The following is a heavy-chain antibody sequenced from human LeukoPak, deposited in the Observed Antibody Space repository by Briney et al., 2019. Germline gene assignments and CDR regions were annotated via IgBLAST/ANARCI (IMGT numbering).Heavy chain of an antibody. V-gene: IGHV4-59*01. Sequence: SETLSLTCSVSAASISDYYWSWIRLPPGKGLEWIGYIYYSGTTNYNPPLKSRVTISKDPSKNQISLKLTSVTHADTAVYYCARGSNWFDPWGQGILVTVSS. J-gene: IGHJ5*02. CDR3: ARGSNWFDP. CDR2: IYYSGTT. D-gene: IGHD6-6*01. CDR1: AASISDYY.